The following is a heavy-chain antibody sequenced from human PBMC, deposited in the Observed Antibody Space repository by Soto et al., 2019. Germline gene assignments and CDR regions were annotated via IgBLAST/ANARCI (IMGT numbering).Heavy chain of an antibody. CDR2: IWYDGSNK. CDR1: GFTFSSYG. Sequence: GGSLGLACAATGFTFSSYGMHWVRQAPGKGLEWVAVIWYDGSNKYYADSVKGRFTISRDNSKNTLYLQMNSLRAEDTAVYYCAREQRYIAAAGYFDYWGQGTLVTVSS. J-gene: IGHJ4*02. CDR3: AREQRYIAAAGYFDY. D-gene: IGHD6-13*01. V-gene: IGHV3-33*01.